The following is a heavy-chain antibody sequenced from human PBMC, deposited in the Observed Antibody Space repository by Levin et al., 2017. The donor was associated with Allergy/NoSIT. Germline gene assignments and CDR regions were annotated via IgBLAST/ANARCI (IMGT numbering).Heavy chain of an antibody. CDR3: AKDYGDYYYYYGMDV. D-gene: IGHD4-17*01. Sequence: GGSLRLSCAASGFTFSSYGMHWVRQAPGKGLEWVAVISYDGSNKYYADSVKGRFTISRDNSKNTLYLQMNSLRAEDTAVYYCAKDYGDYYYYYGMDVWGQGTTVTVSS. CDR1: GFTFSSYG. J-gene: IGHJ6*02. CDR2: ISYDGSNK. V-gene: IGHV3-30*18.